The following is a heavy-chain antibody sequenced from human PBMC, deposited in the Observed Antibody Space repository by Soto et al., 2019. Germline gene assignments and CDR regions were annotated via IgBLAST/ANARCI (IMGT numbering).Heavy chain of an antibody. V-gene: IGHV1-3*01. CDR3: ARDETFAWNDDLDF. Sequence: QVLLVQSGAEVTKPGASVKVSCKASGYTFTRYAMHWVRQAPGQGLEWMGWINARNGNTKYSQKFQDRVTITRDTSASTAYMELSTLRSPDTAIYYCARDETFAWNDDLDFWGQGTLVTVSS. CDR1: GYTFTRYA. CDR2: INARNGNT. J-gene: IGHJ4*02. D-gene: IGHD1-1*01.